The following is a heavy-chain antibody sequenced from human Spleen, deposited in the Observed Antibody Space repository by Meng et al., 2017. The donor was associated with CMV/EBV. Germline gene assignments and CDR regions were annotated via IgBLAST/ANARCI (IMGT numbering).Heavy chain of an antibody. D-gene: IGHD2-15*01. Sequence: ASVKVSCKASGYTFSANYIHWVRQAPGQGLEWMGRINPNSGLTNYAQKFQGRVTMTRDTSISTAYMELSRLRSDDTAVYYCARDMAAASRGWFDPWGQGTLVTVSS. V-gene: IGHV1-2*02. CDR1: GYTFSANY. CDR3: ARDMAAASRGWFDP. J-gene: IGHJ5*02. CDR2: INPNSGLT.